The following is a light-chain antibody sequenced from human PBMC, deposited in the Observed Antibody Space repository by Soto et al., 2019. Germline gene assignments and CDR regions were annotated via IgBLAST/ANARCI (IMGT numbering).Light chain of an antibody. CDR1: SSDVGGYNY. CDR2: EVT. V-gene: IGLV2-8*01. CDR3: SSYAASNNFYFV. J-gene: IGLJ3*02. Sequence: QPVLTQPPSASGSPGQSVTISCTGTSSDVGGYNYVSWYQQYPGRAPKLMIYEVTKRPSGVPDRFSGSKSGNTASLTVSGLQADDEADYYCSSYAASNNFYFVFGGGTKLTVL.